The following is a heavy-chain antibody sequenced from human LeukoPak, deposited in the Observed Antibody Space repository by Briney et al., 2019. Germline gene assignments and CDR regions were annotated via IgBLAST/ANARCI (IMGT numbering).Heavy chain of an antibody. CDR3: ARVHYDSSGFDY. V-gene: IGHV4-61*09. CDR2: IYTSGST. CDR1: GGSISSGSYY. J-gene: IGHJ4*02. Sequence: SEALSLTCTVSGGSISSGSYYWSWIRQPAGKGLEWIGHIYTSGSTNYNPSLKSRVTISVDTSKNQFSLKLSSVTAADTAVYYCARVHYDSSGFDYWGQGTLVTVSS. D-gene: IGHD3-22*01.